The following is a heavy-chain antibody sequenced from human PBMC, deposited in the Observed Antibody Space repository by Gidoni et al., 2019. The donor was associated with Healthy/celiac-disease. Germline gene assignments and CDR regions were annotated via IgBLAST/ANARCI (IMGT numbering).Heavy chain of an antibody. CDR1: GGTFSSYA. D-gene: IGHD3-3*01. Sequence: QVQLVQSGAEVKKPGSSVKVSCKASGGTFSSYAISWVRQAPGQGLEWMGGIIPIFGTANYAQKFQGRVTITADESTSTAYMELSSLRSEDTAVYYCASPSEIFAFYRGGMDVWGQGTTVTVSS. V-gene: IGHV1-69*01. CDR3: ASPSEIFAFYRGGMDV. CDR2: IIPIFGTA. J-gene: IGHJ6*02.